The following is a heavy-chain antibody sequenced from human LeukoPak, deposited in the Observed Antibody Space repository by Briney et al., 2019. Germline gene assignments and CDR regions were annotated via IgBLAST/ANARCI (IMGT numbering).Heavy chain of an antibody. CDR2: IYYSGST. D-gene: IGHD3-22*01. V-gene: IGHV4-39*01. J-gene: IGHJ3*02. Sequence: NASETLSLTCTVSGGSISSSSYYWGWIRQPPGKGLEWIGSIYYSGSTYYNPSLKSRVTISVDTSKNQFSLKLSSVTAADTAVYYCARHVSSGGGYYWDNAFDIWGQGTMVTVSS. CDR1: GGSISSSSYY. CDR3: ARHVSSGGGYYWDNAFDI.